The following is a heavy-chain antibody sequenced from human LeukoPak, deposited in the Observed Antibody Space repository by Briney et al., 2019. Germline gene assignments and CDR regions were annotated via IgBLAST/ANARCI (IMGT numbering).Heavy chain of an antibody. CDR3: ARSIGYNSLAFDY. CDR2: IYRSGTT. Sequence: SETLSLTCNVFGDSISSSTYYWGWIRQPPGKGLEWIANIYRSGTTYYNPSLKSRVTISLDTSKNQFSLKLNSVTAADTAVYYCARSIGYNSLAFDYWGQGTLVTVSS. V-gene: IGHV4-39*07. CDR1: GDSISSSTYY. J-gene: IGHJ4*02. D-gene: IGHD1-14*01.